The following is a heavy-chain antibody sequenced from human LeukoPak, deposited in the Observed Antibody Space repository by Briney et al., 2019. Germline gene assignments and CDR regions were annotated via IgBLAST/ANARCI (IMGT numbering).Heavy chain of an antibody. D-gene: IGHD3-10*01. J-gene: IGHJ4*02. CDR3: ARASGSYYLSFDY. CDR2: INHSGST. CDR1: GGSFSGYY. V-gene: IGHV4-34*01. Sequence: PSETLSLTCAVYGGSFSGYYWSWIRQPPGKGLEWIGEINHSGSTNYNPSLKSRDTISVDTSKNQFSLKLSSVTAADTAVYYCARASGSYYLSFDYWGQGTLVTVSS.